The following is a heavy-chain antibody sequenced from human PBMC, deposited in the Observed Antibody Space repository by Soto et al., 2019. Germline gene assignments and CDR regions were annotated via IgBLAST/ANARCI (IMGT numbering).Heavy chain of an antibody. CDR3: ASGGTMSWNVLDF. J-gene: IGHJ4*02. CDR2: THTSGST. Sequence: QVQLQESGPGLVRPSETLSLTCTVSGGSISSYYLTWIRQPAGKGLEWIGRTHTSGSTDYNSSLRTRVTMSVDTSKNQLALNLTSVTAADTAMYYWASGGTMSWNVLDFWGQGTLVTVSS. CDR1: GGSISSYY. D-gene: IGHD1-1*01. V-gene: IGHV4-4*07.